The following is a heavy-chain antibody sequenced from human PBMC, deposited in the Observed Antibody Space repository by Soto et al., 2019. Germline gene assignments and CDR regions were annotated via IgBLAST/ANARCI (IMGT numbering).Heavy chain of an antibody. CDR2: INHSGST. J-gene: IGHJ5*02. CDR1: GGSLSAEY. Sequence: SEDRSVRYGGYGGSLSAEYWSGIRQPPGKGLEWIGEINHSGSTNYNPSLKSRVTISVDTSKNQFSLKLSSVTAADTAVYYCARSVIVVVPAAIRLAPWGQGTLVTVS. V-gene: IGHV4-34*01. D-gene: IGHD2-2*01. CDR3: ARSVIVVVPAAIRLAP.